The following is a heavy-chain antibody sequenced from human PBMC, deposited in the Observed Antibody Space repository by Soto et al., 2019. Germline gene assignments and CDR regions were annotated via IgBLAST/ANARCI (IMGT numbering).Heavy chain of an antibody. D-gene: IGHD3-3*01. CDR3: ARYPLHYEFAGGSSGCSYYGMDG. CDR2: INESGCTV. CDR1: ACTLSSYE. V-gene: IGHV3-48*03. J-gene: IGHJ6*02. Sequence: PGGSLRLSCAASACTLSSYEMNWVRQAPGQGLEWVSLINESGCTVYYADSVEGRFSGSMDNARNSAYLERNSLRTEDTAVYSCARYPLHYEFAGGSSGCSYYGMDGWGPVTTVTV.